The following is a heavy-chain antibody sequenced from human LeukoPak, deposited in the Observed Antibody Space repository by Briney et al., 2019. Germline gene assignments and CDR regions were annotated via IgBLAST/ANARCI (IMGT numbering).Heavy chain of an antibody. CDR1: GFISSTSA. V-gene: IGHV3-21*01. Sequence: GGSLRLSCSASGFISSTSAMNWVRQAPGKGLEWVSSINSVGSHIYYRDSVKGRFTISRDNAKDSVYLQMNNLRAADTALYYCTRDPAYYLRYGYFDYWGQGILVTVSS. J-gene: IGHJ4*03. CDR2: INSVGSHI. CDR3: TRDPAYYLRYGYFDY. D-gene: IGHD1-26*01.